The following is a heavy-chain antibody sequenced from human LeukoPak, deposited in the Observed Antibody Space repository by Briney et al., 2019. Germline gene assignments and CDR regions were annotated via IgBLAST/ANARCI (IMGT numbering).Heavy chain of an antibody. D-gene: IGHD6-13*01. CDR1: IVSIKNYY. CDR2: IYYTGST. J-gene: IGHJ4*02. CDR3: ASSRGPSSSWSFDS. Sequence: SETLSLTCSFSIVSIKNYYWNWIRQSPGKGLQWIGYIYYTGSTDYNFSLKSRVTISLDTSENQSSLRLNSVTAADSAVYFCASSRGPSSSWSFDSWGQGILVTVSS. V-gene: IGHV4-59*01.